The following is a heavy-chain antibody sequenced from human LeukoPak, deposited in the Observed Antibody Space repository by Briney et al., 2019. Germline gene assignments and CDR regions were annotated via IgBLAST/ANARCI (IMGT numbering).Heavy chain of an antibody. CDR3: ARDYHGLDY. D-gene: IGHD2-2*01. V-gene: IGHV3-33*01. CDR2: IWDDGNNK. Sequence: PGRSLRLSCAASGFTFRNFGTHWVRQAPGKGLEWVAVIWDDGNNKYYADSVKGRFTISRDNSKNTLYLQMKSLRAEDTAVYYCARDYHGLDYWGQGTLVTVSS. CDR1: GFTFRNFG. J-gene: IGHJ4*02.